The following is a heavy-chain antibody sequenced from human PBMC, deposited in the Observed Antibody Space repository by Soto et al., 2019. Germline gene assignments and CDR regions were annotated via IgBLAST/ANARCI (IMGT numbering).Heavy chain of an antibody. D-gene: IGHD5-18*01. CDR2: ISSSGSTI. V-gene: IGHV3-11*01. Sequence: GGSLRLSCAASGFTFSDYYMSWIRQAPGKGLEWVSYISSSGSTIYYADSVKGRFTISRDNAKNSLYLQMNSLRAEDTAVYYCARDKYSYGLVLPAFHIWGQGTMVTVS. CDR1: GFTFSDYY. J-gene: IGHJ3*02. CDR3: ARDKYSYGLVLPAFHI.